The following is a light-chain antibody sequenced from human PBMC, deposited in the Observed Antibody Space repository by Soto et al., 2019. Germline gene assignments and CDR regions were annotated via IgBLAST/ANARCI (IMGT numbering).Light chain of an antibody. CDR1: SSDVGGYNY. J-gene: IGLJ1*01. V-gene: IGLV2-14*01. CDR3: SSYTSSTTPYV. Sequence: QSALTQPASVSGSPGQSITISCTGTSSDVGGYNYVSWFQQRPGKAPKLMIYAVSNRPSGVSNRFSGSKSGNTASLTISGLQAEDEADYYCSSYTSSTTPYVFGTGTQLTVL. CDR2: AVS.